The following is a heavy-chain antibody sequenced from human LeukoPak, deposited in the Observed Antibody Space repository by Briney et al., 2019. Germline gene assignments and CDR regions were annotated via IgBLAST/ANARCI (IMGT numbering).Heavy chain of an antibody. CDR3: AKDRRDGGYYYVGAFDI. Sequence: GGSLRLSCAASGFTFDDYTMHWVRQAPGKGLEWVSGISWNSGSIGYADSVKGRFTISRDNAKNSLYLQMNSLRAEDTALYYCAKDRRDGGYYYVGAFDIWGQGTMVTVSS. CDR1: GFTFDDYT. V-gene: IGHV3-9*01. CDR2: ISWNSGSI. D-gene: IGHD3-22*01. J-gene: IGHJ3*02.